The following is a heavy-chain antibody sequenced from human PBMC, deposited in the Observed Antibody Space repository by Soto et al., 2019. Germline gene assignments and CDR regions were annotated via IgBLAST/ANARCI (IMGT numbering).Heavy chain of an antibody. CDR1: GYTFTSYG. CDR3: GRRYSSLLSHH. Sequence: ASVKVSCKASGYTFTSYGISWVRQAPGQGLEWMGWISAYNGNTNYAQKLQGRVTMTTDTSTSTAYMELSRVRYEDTAMYYCGRRYSSLLSHHWGQGTLVTVSS. V-gene: IGHV1-18*01. D-gene: IGHD5-18*01. CDR2: ISAYNGNT. J-gene: IGHJ4*02.